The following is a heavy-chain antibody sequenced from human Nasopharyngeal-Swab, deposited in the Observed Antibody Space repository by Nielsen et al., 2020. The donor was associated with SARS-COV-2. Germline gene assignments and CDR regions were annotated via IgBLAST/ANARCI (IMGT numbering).Heavy chain of an antibody. CDR2: IFSNDEK. D-gene: IGHD2-2*02. CDR3: AHRGCSSTSCYSDAFDI. J-gene: IGHJ3*02. V-gene: IGHV2-26*01. Sequence: WIRQPPGKALEWLAHIFSNDEKSYSTSLKSRLTISKDTSKSQVVLTMTNMDPVDTATYYCAHRGCSSTSCYSDAFDIWGQGTMVTVSS.